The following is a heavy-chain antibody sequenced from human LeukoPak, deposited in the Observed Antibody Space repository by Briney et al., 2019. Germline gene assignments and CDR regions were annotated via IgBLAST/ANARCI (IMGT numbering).Heavy chain of an antibody. D-gene: IGHD3-3*01. CDR3: AKGSDFWSGYFGY. CDR1: GFTFSSYG. J-gene: IGHJ4*02. V-gene: IGHV3-30*02. Sequence: GGSLRLSCAASGFTFSSYGMHWVRQAPGKGLEWVAFIRYDGSNKYYADSVKGRFTISRDNSKNTLYLQMNSLIAEDTAGYYWAKGSDFWSGYFGYWGQGTLVTVSS. CDR2: IRYDGSNK.